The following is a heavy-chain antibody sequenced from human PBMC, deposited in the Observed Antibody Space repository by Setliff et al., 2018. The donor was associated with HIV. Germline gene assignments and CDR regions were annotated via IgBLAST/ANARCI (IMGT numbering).Heavy chain of an antibody. Sequence: PSETLSLTCGVHGGSFSDYYWTWIRQPPGKGLEWIGEIKHSGSTNYNPSLKSRVTISVDTAKNQFSLNLTSVTAADTAVYYCARGGFRWSGSYADYWGQGTLVTVS. V-gene: IGHV4-34*01. J-gene: IGHJ4*02. CDR1: GGSFSDYY. CDR3: ARGGFRWSGSYADY. CDR2: IKHSGST. D-gene: IGHD1-26*01.